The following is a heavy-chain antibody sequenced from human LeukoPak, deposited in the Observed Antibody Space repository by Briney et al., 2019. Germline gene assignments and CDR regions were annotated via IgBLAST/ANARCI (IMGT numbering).Heavy chain of an antibody. D-gene: IGHD6-6*01. Sequence: PGGSLRLSCAASGFTFDDYAMHWVRQAPGKGLEWVSGISWNSGSIGYADSVKGRFTISRDNAKNSLYLQMNSLRAEDTALYYCAKDIFSSSSAFDYWGQGTLVTVSS. J-gene: IGHJ4*02. CDR2: ISWNSGSI. V-gene: IGHV3-9*01. CDR3: AKDIFSSSSAFDY. CDR1: GFTFDDYA.